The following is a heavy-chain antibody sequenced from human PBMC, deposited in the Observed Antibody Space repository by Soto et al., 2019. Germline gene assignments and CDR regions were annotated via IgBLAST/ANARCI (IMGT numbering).Heavy chain of an antibody. Sequence: QVQLVQSGAEVKKPGASVKVSCKASGYTFTSYGISWVRQAPGQGLEWMGWISAYNGNTNYAQKLQGRVTMTTDTSTSTDYMELRSLRSDDTAVYYCASGISSSSRVDYYYGMDVWGQGTTVTVSS. V-gene: IGHV1-18*01. CDR1: GYTFTSYG. J-gene: IGHJ6*02. CDR2: ISAYNGNT. D-gene: IGHD6-6*01. CDR3: ASGISSSSRVDYYYGMDV.